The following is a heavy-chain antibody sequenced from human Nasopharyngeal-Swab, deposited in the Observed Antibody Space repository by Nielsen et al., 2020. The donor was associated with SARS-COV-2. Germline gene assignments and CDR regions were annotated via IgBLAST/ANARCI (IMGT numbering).Heavy chain of an antibody. CDR2: IKQDGSEK. Sequence: VRQAPGKGLEWVANIKQDGSEKYYVDSVKGRFTISRDNAKNSLYLQMNSLRAEDTAVYYCARGPRKLDLSAYYYYGMDVWGQGTTVTVPS. D-gene: IGHD6-13*01. V-gene: IGHV3-7*03. CDR3: ARGPRKLDLSAYYYYGMDV. J-gene: IGHJ6*02.